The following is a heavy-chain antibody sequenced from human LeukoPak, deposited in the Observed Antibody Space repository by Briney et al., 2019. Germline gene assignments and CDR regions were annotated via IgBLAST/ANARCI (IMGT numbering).Heavy chain of an antibody. CDR1: GGSISSGGYS. J-gene: IGHJ4*02. CDR2: IYHSGST. Sequence: SQTLSLTCAVSGGSISSGGYSWSWVRQPPGKGLEWIGYIYHSGSTYYNPSLKSRVTISVDRSKNQFSLKLSSVTAADTAVYYCARVHGPTGFDYWGQGTLVTVSS. V-gene: IGHV4-30-2*01. D-gene: IGHD4-17*01. CDR3: ARVHGPTGFDY.